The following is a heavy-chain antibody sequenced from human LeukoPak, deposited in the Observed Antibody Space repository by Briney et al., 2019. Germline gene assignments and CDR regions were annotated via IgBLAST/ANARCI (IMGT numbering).Heavy chain of an antibody. CDR1: GFTVSNNY. J-gene: IGHJ6*03. V-gene: IGHV3-74*01. Sequence: PGGSLRLSCAVSGFTVSNNYMSWVRQAPGKGLVWVSRINSDGSSTSYADSVKGRFTISRDNAKNTLYLQMNSLRAEDTAVYYCARAAPTAMVNYYYYYYMDVWGKGTTVTVSS. D-gene: IGHD5-18*01. CDR3: ARAAPTAMVNYYYYYYMDV. CDR2: INSDGSST.